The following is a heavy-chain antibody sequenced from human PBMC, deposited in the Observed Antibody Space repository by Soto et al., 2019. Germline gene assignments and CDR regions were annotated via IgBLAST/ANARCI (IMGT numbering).Heavy chain of an antibody. J-gene: IGHJ3*02. CDR3: ARGIAVAGRPKGDAYDI. Sequence: QVQLQESGPGLVKPSEILSLTCAVSGGSINSYFWSWIRQAPGKGLEWIGYMFSSGSLDYNPSLKSRVTMSQDTSKNQISLKLTSVTAADTAIYYCARGIAVAGRPKGDAYDIWGQGTMVTVSS. CDR1: GGSINSYF. V-gene: IGHV4-59*01. D-gene: IGHD6-19*01. CDR2: MFSSGSL.